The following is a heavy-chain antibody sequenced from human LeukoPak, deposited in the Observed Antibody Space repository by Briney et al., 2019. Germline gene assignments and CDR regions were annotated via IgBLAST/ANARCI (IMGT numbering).Heavy chain of an antibody. CDR1: GFTFSSYG. CDR3: ARDSPGPTMGWFGTEQKGAFDI. J-gene: IGHJ3*02. Sequence: GGSLRLSCAASGFTFSSYGMHWVRQAPGKGLEWVAVIWYDGSDKYYADSVKGRFTISRDNSKNTLYLQMNSLRAEDTAVYYCARDSPGPTMGWFGTEQKGAFDIWGQGTMVTVSS. D-gene: IGHD3-10*01. V-gene: IGHV3-33*01. CDR2: IWYDGSDK.